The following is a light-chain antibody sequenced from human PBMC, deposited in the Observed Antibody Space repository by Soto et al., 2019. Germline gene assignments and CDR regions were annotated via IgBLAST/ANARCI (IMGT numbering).Light chain of an antibody. CDR1: SNDVGGYKY. V-gene: IGLV2-14*01. CDR2: EVT. CDR3: QSFDKYLSAVV. Sequence: QSALTQPASVSGSPGQSITISCIGTSNDVGGYKYVSWYQQHPGKAPKLMIYEVTHRPSGVSDRFSGSKSGNTASLTISGLQAEDEADYYCQSFDKYLSAVVFGGGTKLTVL. J-gene: IGLJ2*01.